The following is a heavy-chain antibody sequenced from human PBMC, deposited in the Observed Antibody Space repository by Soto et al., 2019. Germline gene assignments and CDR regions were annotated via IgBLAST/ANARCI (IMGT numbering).Heavy chain of an antibody. CDR3: AKGRYGDFYYYYYMDV. V-gene: IGHV3-23*01. CDR1: GFTFSSYA. Sequence: GGSLRLSCAASGFTFSSYAMSWVRQAPGKGLEWVSAISGSGGSTYYADSVKGRFTISRDNSKNTLYLQMNSLRAEDTAVYYCAKGRYGDFYYYYYMDVWGKGTTVTVSS. CDR2: ISGSGGST. J-gene: IGHJ6*03. D-gene: IGHD4-17*01.